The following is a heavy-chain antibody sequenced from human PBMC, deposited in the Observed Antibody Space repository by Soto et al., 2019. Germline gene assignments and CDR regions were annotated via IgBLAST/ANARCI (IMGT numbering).Heavy chain of an antibody. CDR2: VNAGSGET. CDR1: GYTFTRYA. J-gene: IGHJ4*02. D-gene: IGHD2-21*01. CDR3: ARDCGIPNCHYALPNVDY. V-gene: IGHV1-3*01. Sequence: QVQLVQSGAEVKKPGASVRVSCEASGYTFTRYAIHWVRQAPGQRLDWMGWVNAGSGETHYSEKFQGRVTITRDTSATTAYLELSSLRSEDTAVYYCARDCGIPNCHYALPNVDYLGQGTLFTVSS.